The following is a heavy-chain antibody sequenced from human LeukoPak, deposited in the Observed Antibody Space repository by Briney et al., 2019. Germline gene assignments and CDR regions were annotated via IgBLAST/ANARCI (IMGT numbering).Heavy chain of an antibody. CDR1: GYTFTGYY. CDR3: ARAGIAALDWFDP. Sequence: ASVKVSCKASGYTFTGYYMHWVRQAPGQGLEWMGWINPNSGGTNYAQKFQGWVTMTRDTSISTAYMELSRLGSDDTAVYYCARAGIAALDWFDPWGQGTLVTVSS. CDR2: INPNSGGT. D-gene: IGHD6-13*01. J-gene: IGHJ5*02. V-gene: IGHV1-2*04.